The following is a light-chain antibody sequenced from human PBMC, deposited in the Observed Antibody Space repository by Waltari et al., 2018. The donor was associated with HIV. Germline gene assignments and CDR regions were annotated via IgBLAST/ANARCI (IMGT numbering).Light chain of an antibody. CDR2: SNN. V-gene: IGLV1-44*01. J-gene: IGLJ3*02. CDR1: SSNIGSNT. CDR3: AAWDDSLNGRV. Sequence: QSVLTQPPSASGTPGPRVTISCSGSSSNIGSNTVNWYQQLPGTAPKLLIYSNNQRPSWVPDRFSGSKSGTSASLAISGLQSEDEADYYCAAWDDSLNGRVFGGGTKLTVL.